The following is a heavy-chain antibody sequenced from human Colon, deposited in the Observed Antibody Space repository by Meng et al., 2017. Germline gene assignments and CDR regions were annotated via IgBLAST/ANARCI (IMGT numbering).Heavy chain of an antibody. D-gene: IGHD2-21*02. J-gene: IGHJ5*02. CDR1: GCSVSSGDYS. CDR2: VYYTGNT. Sequence: QLQGSGPGLVRRSRSLSLPCTAAGCSVSSGDYSGGCIRQPPGKGLEWLGYVYYTGNTNYNPSLKIRVTISLDTSNNQFSLKLTSMTAADAAIYYCARVNGDFAEAWFDPWGQGTLVTVSS. CDR3: ARVNGDFAEAWFDP. V-gene: IGHV4-61*08.